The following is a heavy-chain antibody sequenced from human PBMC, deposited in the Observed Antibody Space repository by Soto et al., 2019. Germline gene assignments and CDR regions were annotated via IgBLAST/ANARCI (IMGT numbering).Heavy chain of an antibody. CDR3: ARDVPEMPENY. D-gene: IGHD2-2*01. CDR1: GGTFSSYT. J-gene: IGHJ4*02. CDR2: IIRILGIA. V-gene: IGHV1-69*08. Sequence: QVQLVQSGAEVKKPGSSVNVSCKASGGTFSSYTISWVRQAPGQGLEWMGRIIRILGIANYAQKFQGRVTITADKSTSTAYMELSSLRSEDTAVYYCARDVPEMPENYWGQGTLVTVSS.